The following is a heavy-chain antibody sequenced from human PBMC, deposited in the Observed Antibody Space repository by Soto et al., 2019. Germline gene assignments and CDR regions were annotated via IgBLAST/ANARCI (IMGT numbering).Heavy chain of an antibody. CDR2: ISYDGSNK. D-gene: IGHD2-2*01. CDR3: AREYQLLTYYNWFDR. V-gene: IGHV3-30-3*01. J-gene: IGHJ5*02. Sequence: QVQLVESGGGVVQPGRSLRLSCAASGFTFSSYAMHWVRQAPGKGLEWVAVISYDGSNKYYADSVKGRFTISRDNSKNTLYLQMNSLRAEDTAVYYCAREYQLLTYYNWFDRWGQGTLVTVSS. CDR1: GFTFSSYA.